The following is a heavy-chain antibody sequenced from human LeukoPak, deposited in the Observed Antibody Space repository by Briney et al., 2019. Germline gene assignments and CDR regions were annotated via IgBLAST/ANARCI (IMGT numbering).Heavy chain of an antibody. Sequence: GASVKVSCKASGYTFTGYYMHWVRQAPGHGLEWMGWINPNSGGTNYPQKFQGRVTMTRDTSISTAYMELSRLRSDDTAVYYCARQEMDYDFWSGSPSSYYGMDVWGQGTTVTVSS. CDR2: INPNSGGT. J-gene: IGHJ6*02. CDR1: GYTFTGYY. V-gene: IGHV1-2*02. CDR3: ARQEMDYDFWSGSPSSYYGMDV. D-gene: IGHD3-3*01.